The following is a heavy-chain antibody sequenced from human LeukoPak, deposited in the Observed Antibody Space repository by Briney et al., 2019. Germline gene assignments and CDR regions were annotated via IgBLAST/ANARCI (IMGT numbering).Heavy chain of an antibody. CDR3: ARTSATGGTYFDY. Sequence: SSETLSLTCTVSGGSIGSYYWSWIRQPAGKGLEWIGRIYSSGTTLYNPSLKSRVTSSVDTSKNHFSLKLSSVTAADTAVYYCARTSATGGTYFDYWGQGTLVTVSS. CDR1: GGSIGSYY. J-gene: IGHJ4*02. V-gene: IGHV4-4*07. CDR2: IYSSGTT. D-gene: IGHD1-26*01.